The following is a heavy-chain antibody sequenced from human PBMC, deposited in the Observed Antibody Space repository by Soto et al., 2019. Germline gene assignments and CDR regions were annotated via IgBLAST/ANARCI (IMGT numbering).Heavy chain of an antibody. CDR2: ISGSGGST. J-gene: IGHJ4*02. CDR1: GFTFSSYA. V-gene: IGHV3-23*01. Sequence: EVQLLESGGGLVQPGGSLRLSCAASGFTFSSYAMSWVRQAPGKGLEWVSGISGSGGSTYYADSVKGRFTISRDNSKNTLYLEINSVRAEDTAIYLCAKGYCSSTGCSRGYFHYWGQGTLVTVS. D-gene: IGHD2-2*01. CDR3: AKGYCSSTGCSRGYFHY.